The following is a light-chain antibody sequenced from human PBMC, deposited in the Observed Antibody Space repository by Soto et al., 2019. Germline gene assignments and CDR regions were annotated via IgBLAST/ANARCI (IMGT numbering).Light chain of an antibody. CDR2: GAS. CDR1: QSISRY. CDR3: QQRSNWPIT. V-gene: IGKV3-11*01. Sequence: VMTQAPATLSVSPGERTTLSCRASQSISRYLAWYQQKPGQGPRLLIYGASSRATGIPARFSGSGSGTDFTLTISSLEPEDFAVYYCQQRSNWPITFGQGTRLEIK. J-gene: IGKJ5*01.